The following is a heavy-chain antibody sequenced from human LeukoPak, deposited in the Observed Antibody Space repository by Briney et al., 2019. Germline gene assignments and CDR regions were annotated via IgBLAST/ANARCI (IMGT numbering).Heavy chain of an antibody. V-gene: IGHV4-34*01. CDR2: INHSGST. D-gene: IGHD4-17*01. CDR1: GGSFSGYY. J-gene: IGHJ3*02. CDR3: ERSSLKRLRPDAFDI. Sequence: SETLSLTCAVYGGSFSGYYWSWIRQPPGKGLEWIGEINHSGSTNYNPSLKSRVTISGDTTKNQFSLKLSSVPAADTAVYYCERSSLKRLRPDAFDIWGQGTMVTVSS.